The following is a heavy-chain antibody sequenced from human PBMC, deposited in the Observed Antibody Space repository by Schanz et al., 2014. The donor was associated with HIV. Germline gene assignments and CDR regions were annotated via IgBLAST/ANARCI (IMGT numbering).Heavy chain of an antibody. CDR1: GFTFSSYW. Sequence: QVQLVESGGGVVQPGGSLRLSCAASGFTFSSYWMHWVRQAPGKGLAWVALISYDGSNRYYSDSVKGRFTISRDNSNNTLYLQMNSLTVDDTAVYYCARGRNGMGVWGPGTTVTVSS. V-gene: IGHV3-30*03. J-gene: IGHJ6*02. CDR3: ARGRNGMGV. CDR2: ISYDGSNR.